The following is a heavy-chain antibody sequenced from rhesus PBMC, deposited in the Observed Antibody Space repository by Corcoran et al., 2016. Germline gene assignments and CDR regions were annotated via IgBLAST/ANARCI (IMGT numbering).Heavy chain of an antibody. CDR1: GGSISSCYYY. CDR2: ITYSGST. J-gene: IGHJ4*01. D-gene: IGHD1-20*01. CDR3: ARDRNGWNNVSY. Sequence: QVQLQESGPGLVKPSETLSLTCAVSGGSISSCYYYWSWIRQPPGKGLDWNGYITYSGSTSYNPSLKSRVTISRDTSKNQVSLKLSSVTAADTAVYYCARDRNGWNNVSYWGQGVLVTVSS. V-gene: IGHV4-122*02.